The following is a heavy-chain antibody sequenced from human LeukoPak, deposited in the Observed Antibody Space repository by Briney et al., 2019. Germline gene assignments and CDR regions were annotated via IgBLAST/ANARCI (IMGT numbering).Heavy chain of an antibody. CDR1: GFTFSSYA. D-gene: IGHD2-15*01. CDR2: ISGSGDST. V-gene: IGHV3-23*01. Sequence: GGSLRLSCAASGFTFSSYAMSWVRQAPGKGLEWVSTISGSGDSTYYADSVKGRFTISRDNSKNTLYLQMNSLRAEDTAVYYCARHSSSGFYYCMDVWGKGTTVTVSS. CDR3: ARHSSSGFYYCMDV. J-gene: IGHJ6*03.